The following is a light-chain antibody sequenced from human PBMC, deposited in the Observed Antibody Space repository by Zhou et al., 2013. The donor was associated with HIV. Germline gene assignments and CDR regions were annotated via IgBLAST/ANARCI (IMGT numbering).Light chain of an antibody. J-gene: IGKJ3*01. CDR2: AAS. Sequence: IQMTQSPSFVSASIGDRVTITCRASQGTSSYLAWYQQKPGKAPKLLIYAASTLQSGVPSRFSGSGSGTDFTLTISCLQSEDFATYYCQQYYSYPPFTFGPSGPNRXSN. CDR1: QGTSSY. CDR3: QQYYSYPPFT. V-gene: IGKV1-8*01.